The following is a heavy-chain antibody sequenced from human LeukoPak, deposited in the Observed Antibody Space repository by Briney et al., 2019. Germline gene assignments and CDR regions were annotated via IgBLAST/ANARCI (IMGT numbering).Heavy chain of an antibody. CDR2: ISGDGGTT. CDR1: GFTFHDYA. CDR3: AKVANKLLWFGEFNY. J-gene: IGHJ4*02. Sequence: GGSLRLSCAASGFTFHDYAMHWVRQAPGKGLQWVSLISGDGGTTYYADSVKGRFTISRDNSRNSLYLQTNTLRTEDTALYYCAKVANKLLWFGEFNYWGQGTLVTVSS. D-gene: IGHD3-10*01. V-gene: IGHV3-43*02.